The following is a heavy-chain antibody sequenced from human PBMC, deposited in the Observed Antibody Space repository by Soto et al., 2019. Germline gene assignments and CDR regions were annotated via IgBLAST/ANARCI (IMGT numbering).Heavy chain of an antibody. CDR2: IWYDGSNK. Sequence: LRLSCAASGFTFSSYGMHWVRQAPGKGLEGVAVIWYDGSNKYYADSVKGRFTISRDNSKNTLYLQMNSLRAEDTAVYYCARGRYFDWLTLRPPHRDFDYWGQGTLVTVS. J-gene: IGHJ4*02. CDR1: GFTFSSYG. V-gene: IGHV3-33*01. CDR3: ARGRYFDWLTLRPPHRDFDY. D-gene: IGHD3-9*01.